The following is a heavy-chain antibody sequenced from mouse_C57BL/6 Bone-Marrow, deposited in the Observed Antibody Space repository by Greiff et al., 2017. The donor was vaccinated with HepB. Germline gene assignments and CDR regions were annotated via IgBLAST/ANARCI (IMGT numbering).Heavy chain of an antibody. CDR3: ARNSPLYYGSSYDWYFDV. CDR2: IWTGGGT. J-gene: IGHJ1*03. D-gene: IGHD1-1*01. Sequence: VKLQQSGPGLVAPSQSLSITCTVSGFSLTSYAISWVRQPPGKGLEWLGVIWTGGGTNYNSALKSRLSISKDNSKSQVFLKMNSLQTDDTARYYCARNSPLYYGSSYDWYFDVWGTGTTVTVSS. V-gene: IGHV2-9-1*01. CDR1: GFSLTSYA.